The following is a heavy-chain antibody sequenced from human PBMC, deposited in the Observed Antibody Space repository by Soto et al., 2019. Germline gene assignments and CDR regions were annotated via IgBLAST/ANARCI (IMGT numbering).Heavy chain of an antibody. CDR1: GFTFSSYA. CDR3: AKDVMSTSCGSFDY. J-gene: IGHJ4*02. V-gene: IGHV3-23*01. Sequence: SGGSLRLSCAASGFTFSSYAMSWVRQAPGKGLEWVSAISGSGGSTYYADSVKGRFTISRDNSKNTLYLQMNSLRAEDTAVYYCAKDVMSTSCGSFDYWGQGTLVTVSS. CDR2: ISGSGGST. D-gene: IGHD2-2*01.